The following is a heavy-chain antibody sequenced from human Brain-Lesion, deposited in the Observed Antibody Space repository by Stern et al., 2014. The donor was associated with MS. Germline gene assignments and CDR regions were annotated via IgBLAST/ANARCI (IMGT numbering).Heavy chain of an antibody. J-gene: IGHJ5*02. CDR3: AGEEDIRYCSGGSCTGNWFDP. V-gene: IGHV4-39*01. CDR1: GGSVSSTSYA. CDR2: IYYSGNT. D-gene: IGHD2-15*01. Sequence: QVQLVESGPGLVKPSETLSLTCTVAGGSVSSTSYAWAWIRQPPGKGLEWIGTIYYSGNTYYSPSLKSRLTILLDPSKIRFPLQLRFVTAADTAVYYCAGEEDIRYCSGGSCTGNWFDPWGQGTLVTVSS.